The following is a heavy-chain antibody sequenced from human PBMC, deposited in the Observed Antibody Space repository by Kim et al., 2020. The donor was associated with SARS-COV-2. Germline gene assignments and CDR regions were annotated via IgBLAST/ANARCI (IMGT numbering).Heavy chain of an antibody. Sequence: YYADSVKGPFTISRDNSMNTLYLQMNSLRAKDTAVYYCAREAAAALSFDYWGQGTLVTVSS. CDR3: AREAAAALSFDY. D-gene: IGHD6-13*01. J-gene: IGHJ4*02. V-gene: IGHV3-30*01.